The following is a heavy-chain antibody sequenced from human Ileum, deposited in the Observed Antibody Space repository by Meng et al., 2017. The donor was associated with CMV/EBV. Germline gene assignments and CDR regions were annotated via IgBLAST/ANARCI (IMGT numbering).Heavy chain of an antibody. CDR1: GFAFSSNA. Sequence: GGSLRLSCAASGFAFSSNAMTWVRQTPGKGLESVSTISGSGDSTNYEDPVKGRLAISRGNSKNTLYLQMNSLRAEDTAVYYCAKDSGGNCSGGSCYSTDWGQGVLVTVSS. D-gene: IGHD2-15*01. CDR2: ISGSGDST. CDR3: AKDSGGNCSGGSCYSTD. J-gene: IGHJ4*02. V-gene: IGHV3-23*01.